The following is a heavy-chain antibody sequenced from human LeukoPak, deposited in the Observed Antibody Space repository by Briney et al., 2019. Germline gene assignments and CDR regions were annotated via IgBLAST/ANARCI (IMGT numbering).Heavy chain of an antibody. D-gene: IGHD2-21*01. CDR2: INHSGST. V-gene: IGHV4-34*01. Sequence: PSETLSLTCAVYGGSFSGYYWSWIRQPPGKGLEWIGEINHSGSTNYNPFLKSRVTISVDTSKNQFSLKLSSVTAADTAVYYCARGRALVRYWGQGTLVTVSS. J-gene: IGHJ4*02. CDR3: ARGRALVRY. CDR1: GGSFSGYY.